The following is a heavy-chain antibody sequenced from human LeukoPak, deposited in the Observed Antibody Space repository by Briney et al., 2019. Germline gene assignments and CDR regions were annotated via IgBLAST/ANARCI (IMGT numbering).Heavy chain of an antibody. Sequence: ASVKVSFKASVYTFSGYYMHWVRQAPGQGLEWMGWINPYSGDTNYEQKFQGRVSMAGDTSISTGYMEVSGLRSDETAIYFCARDFWSGYYFDYWGEGTQVTVSS. CDR2: INPYSGDT. V-gene: IGHV1-2*02. CDR1: VYTFSGYY. D-gene: IGHD3-3*01. CDR3: ARDFWSGYYFDY. J-gene: IGHJ4*02.